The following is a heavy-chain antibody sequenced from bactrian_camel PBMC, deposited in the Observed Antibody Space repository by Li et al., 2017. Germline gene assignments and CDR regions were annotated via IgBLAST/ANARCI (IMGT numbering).Heavy chain of an antibody. CDR2: IDSDGST. J-gene: IGHJ4*01. CDR1: GYTFTGYS. D-gene: IGHD4*01. V-gene: IGHV3S9*01. Sequence: HVQLVESGGDSVQAGGSLRLSCAASGYTFTGYSMGWFRQATGKEPEGVAGIDSDGSTSYADSVKGRFTVSKDSARNIWYLQMNRLKPEDTGVYYCAADYEAYSDYDEADPRDERYYNYWGQGTQVTVS. CDR3: AADYEAYSDYDEADPRDERYYNY.